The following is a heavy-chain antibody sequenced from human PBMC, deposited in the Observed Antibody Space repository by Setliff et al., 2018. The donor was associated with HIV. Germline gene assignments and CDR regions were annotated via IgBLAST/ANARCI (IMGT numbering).Heavy chain of an antibody. CDR2: IVPIFGTT. V-gene: IGHV1-69*13. J-gene: IGHJ6*03. Sequence: SVKVSCKVSGGTFRKYSMNWIRQAPGQGLEWMGGIVPIFGTTKYAQKFQGRVTITADESTSTVYMALSSLTSEDTAVYYCARARTDYYDRGRRSHYYIDVWARGATVTVSS. CDR1: GGTFRKYS. D-gene: IGHD3-22*01. CDR3: ARARTDYYDRGRRSHYYIDV.